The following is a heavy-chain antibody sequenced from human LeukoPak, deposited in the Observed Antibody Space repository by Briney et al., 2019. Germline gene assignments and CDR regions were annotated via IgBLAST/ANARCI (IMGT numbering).Heavy chain of an antibody. CDR1: SGPLSTYY. CDR3: ARHLAARATYYYYYMDV. CDR2: TYTSGST. D-gene: IGHD6-6*01. J-gene: IGHJ6*03. Sequence: PETLSPTCTVSSGPLSTYYWSWIPHPPGKGLERIGDTYTSGSTNYNPSLKSRVAISVDTSKNQFSLKLTSVTAADTAVYYCARHLAARATYYYYYMDVWGKGTTVTVSS. V-gene: IGHV4-4*09.